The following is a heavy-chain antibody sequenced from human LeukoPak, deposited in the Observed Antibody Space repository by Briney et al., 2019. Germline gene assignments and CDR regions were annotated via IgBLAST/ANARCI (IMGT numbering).Heavy chain of an antibody. Sequence: GGSLRLSCAASGFTFSSYGMNWVRQAPGKGLEWVSYISSSSSTIYYADSVKGRFTISRDNAKNSLYLQMNSLRAEDTAVYYCARGPLYGSGKGDYWGQGTLVTVSS. CDR3: ARGPLYGSGKGDY. CDR2: ISSSSSTI. CDR1: GFTFSSYG. V-gene: IGHV3-48*01. D-gene: IGHD3-10*01. J-gene: IGHJ4*02.